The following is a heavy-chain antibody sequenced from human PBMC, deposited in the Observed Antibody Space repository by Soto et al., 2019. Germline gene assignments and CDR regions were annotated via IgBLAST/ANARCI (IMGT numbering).Heavy chain of an antibody. CDR3: ARHYICRGGDCYYYGMDV. D-gene: IGHD3-16*01. Sequence: PGESLKISCKGSGYSFRNNWISWVRQMPGKGLEWMGRIDPSDSYINYSPSFQGHVTISADKSINTAYLQWSSLRASDTAIYYCARHYICRGGDCYYYGMDVWCQGTTVTVSS. CDR1: GYSFRNNW. CDR2: IDPSDSYI. J-gene: IGHJ6*02. V-gene: IGHV5-10-1*01.